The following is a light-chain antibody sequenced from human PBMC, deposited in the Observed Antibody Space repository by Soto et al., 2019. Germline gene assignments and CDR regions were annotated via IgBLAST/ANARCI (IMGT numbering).Light chain of an antibody. Sequence: DIQMTQSPSILSASVGDRVTITCRASQTISSWLAWYQQKPGKAPYLLISDVSSLERGVPSRFSGSGSGTEFTLTISSMQPDDFATFYCQQYNGYSRTFGQGTKV. CDR3: QQYNGYSRT. V-gene: IGKV1-5*01. J-gene: IGKJ1*01. CDR1: QTISSW. CDR2: DVS.